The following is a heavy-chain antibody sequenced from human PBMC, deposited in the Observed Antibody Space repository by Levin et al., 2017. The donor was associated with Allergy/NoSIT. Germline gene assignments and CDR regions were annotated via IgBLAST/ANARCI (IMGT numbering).Heavy chain of an antibody. V-gene: IGHV1-18*01. J-gene: IGHJ5*02. CDR3: ARAPASGDCDPTSCALGGWFDP. CDR2: ISANNGNT. CDR1: GYTFTSYG. Sequence: WASVKVSCKASGYTFTSYGISWVRQAPGQGLEWMGWISANNGNTNYAQKVQGRVTMTTDTSTSTAYMELRSLRSDDTAVYYCARAPASGDCDPTSCALGGWFDPWGQGTLVTVSS. D-gene: IGHD2-2*01.